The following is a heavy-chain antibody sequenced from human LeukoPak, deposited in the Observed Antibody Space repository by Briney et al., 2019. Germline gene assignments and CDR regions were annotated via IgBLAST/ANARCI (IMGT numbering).Heavy chain of an antibody. CDR1: GGSISSYY. CDR3: ARDRQQQGYFDL. V-gene: IGHV4-59*01. Sequence: SETLSLTCTVSGGSISSYYWSWIRQPPGKGLEWIGYIYYSGSTNYNPSLKSRVTISVDTSKNQFSLKLSSVTAADTAVYYCARDRQQQGYFDLWGRGTLVTVSS. J-gene: IGHJ2*01. CDR2: IYYSGST. D-gene: IGHD6-13*01.